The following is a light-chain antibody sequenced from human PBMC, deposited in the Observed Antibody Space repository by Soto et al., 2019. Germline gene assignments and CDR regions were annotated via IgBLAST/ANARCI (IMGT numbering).Light chain of an antibody. J-gene: IGKJ1*01. CDR3: QESYSIRT. CDR1: QGIRNY. V-gene: IGKV1-39*01. Sequence: DIQMTQSPSSLSASVGDRVTMTCRASQGIRNYLNWYQQKAGEAPRLLIYSVSTLQSGVPSRFSGGGSGADFTLTISSLQPEDVGTYYCQESYSIRTFGLGTKVDIK. CDR2: SVS.